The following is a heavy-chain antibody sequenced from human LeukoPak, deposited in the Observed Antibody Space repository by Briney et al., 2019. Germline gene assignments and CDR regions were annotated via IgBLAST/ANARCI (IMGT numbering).Heavy chain of an antibody. CDR2: IYYSGST. J-gene: IGHJ4*02. V-gene: IGHV4-59*01. Sequence: SETLSLTCTVSGGSISSYYWSWIRQRPGKGLEWIGYIYYSGSTNYNPSLKSRVTISVDTSKNQFSLKLSSVTAADTAVYYCARDGDSSRWYFDYWGQGTLVSVSS. CDR3: ARDGDSSRWYFDY. D-gene: IGHD3-22*01. CDR1: GGSISSYY.